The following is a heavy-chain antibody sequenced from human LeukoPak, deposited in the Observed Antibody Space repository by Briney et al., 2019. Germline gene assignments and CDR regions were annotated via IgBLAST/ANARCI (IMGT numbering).Heavy chain of an antibody. CDR1: VVTFSSYA. D-gene: IGHD3-10*01. Sequence: GRSLRLSCAASVVTFSSYAMSSVRRSPGKGLEWVSAISGSGGSTYYADSVKGRFTISRDNSKNTLYLQMNSLRAEDTAVYYCANGIPYYGSGFPFDYWGQGTLVTVSS. CDR3: ANGIPYYGSGFPFDY. J-gene: IGHJ4*02. V-gene: IGHV3-23*01. CDR2: ISGSGGST.